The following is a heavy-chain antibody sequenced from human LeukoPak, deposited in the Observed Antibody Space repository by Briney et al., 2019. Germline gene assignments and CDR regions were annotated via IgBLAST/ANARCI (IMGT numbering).Heavy chain of an antibody. V-gene: IGHV4-34*01. J-gene: IGHJ4*02. CDR1: GGSFSGYY. CDR3: ARRRYSSGWYDY. CDR2: INHSGST. Sequence: SETLSLTCAVYGGSFSGYYWSWIRQPPGKGLEWIGEINHSGSTNYNPSLKSRVTISVDTSKNQFSLKLGSVTAADTAVYYCARRRYSSGWYDYWGQGTLVTVSS. D-gene: IGHD6-19*01.